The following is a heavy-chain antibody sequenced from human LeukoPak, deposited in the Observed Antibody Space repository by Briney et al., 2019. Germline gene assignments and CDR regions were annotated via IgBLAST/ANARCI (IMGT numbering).Heavy chain of an antibody. V-gene: IGHV4-59*01. Sequence: SETLSLTCTVSGGSISSYYWSWIRQPPGKGLEWIGYIYYSGGTNYNPSLKSRVTISVDTSKNQFSLKLSSVTAADTAAYYCARGGSYRYYFDYWGQGTLVTVSS. J-gene: IGHJ4*02. CDR3: ARGGSYRYYFDY. CDR1: GGSISSYY. CDR2: IYYSGGT. D-gene: IGHD1-26*01.